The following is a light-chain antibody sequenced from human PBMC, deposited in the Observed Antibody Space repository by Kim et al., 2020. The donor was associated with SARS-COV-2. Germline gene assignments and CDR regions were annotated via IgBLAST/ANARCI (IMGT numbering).Light chain of an antibody. V-gene: IGLV2-11*01. J-gene: IGLJ3*02. CDR3: CSYAGSWG. CDR1: SSDVGGYNY. CDR2: DVS. Sequence: SPGQSFPISCTGTSSDVGGYNYVSWYQQHPGKAPKLMIYDVSKRPSGVPDRFSGSKSGNTASLTISGLQAEDEADYYCCSYAGSWGFGGGTQLTVL.